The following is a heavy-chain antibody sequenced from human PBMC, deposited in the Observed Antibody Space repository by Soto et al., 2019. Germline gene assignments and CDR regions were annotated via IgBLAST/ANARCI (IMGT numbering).Heavy chain of an antibody. CDR3: ARDGVCCTSTCYSYWFDP. Sequence: QVQLVQSGAEVKKPGSSVKVSCKASGGTFSSYTITWVRQAPGQGLEWMGRIFPMFGIANYSQKFQGRVTITAGKSTSTAYMEGSTLRSADTAVYYCARDGVCCTSTCYSYWFDPWGQGTLVTVSS. D-gene: IGHD2-21*02. CDR2: IFPMFGIA. V-gene: IGHV1-69*08. CDR1: GGTFSSYT. J-gene: IGHJ5*02.